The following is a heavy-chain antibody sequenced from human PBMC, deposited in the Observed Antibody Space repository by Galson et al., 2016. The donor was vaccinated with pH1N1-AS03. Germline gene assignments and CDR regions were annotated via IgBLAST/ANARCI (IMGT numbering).Heavy chain of an antibody. Sequence: SLRLSCAVSGFTFSLYGMHWLRQAPGKGLEWVALIWYDGIKKYYSDSVQGRFVISRDNSRNILHLEMNTLTAEDTAIYYCAPLGGDGTSSLYYRGQGTLVSVSS. CDR2: IWYDGIKK. D-gene: IGHD6-6*01. J-gene: IGHJ4*02. V-gene: IGHV3-33*01. CDR1: GFTFSLYG. CDR3: APLGGDGTSSLYY.